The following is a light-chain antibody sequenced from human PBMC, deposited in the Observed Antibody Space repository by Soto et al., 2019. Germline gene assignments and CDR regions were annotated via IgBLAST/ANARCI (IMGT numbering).Light chain of an antibody. CDR2: DAS. CDR3: QQYDNLPLT. Sequence: DIQMTQSPSSLSASVGDRVTITCQASQDISNYLNRYQQKPGKAPKLLNYDASNLETGVPSRFSGSGSGTDFTFTISSLQPEDIATYYCQQYDNLPLTFGGGTKVDIK. J-gene: IGKJ4*02. CDR1: QDISNY. V-gene: IGKV1-33*01.